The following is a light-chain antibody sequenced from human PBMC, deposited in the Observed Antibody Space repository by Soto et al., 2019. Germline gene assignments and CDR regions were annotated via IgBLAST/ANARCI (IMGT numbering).Light chain of an antibody. CDR1: SSDVGGYEF. J-gene: IGLJ2*01. CDR3: SSYSSSSTPVV. CDR2: EVT. V-gene: IGLV2-14*01. Sequence: QSALTQPASVSGSPGQSITISCTGTSSDVGGYEFVSWYQHHPGKVPKLLIYEVTNRPSGVSNRFSGSKSANTASLTISGLQAEDEADYYCSSYSSSSTPVVFGGRTKLTVL.